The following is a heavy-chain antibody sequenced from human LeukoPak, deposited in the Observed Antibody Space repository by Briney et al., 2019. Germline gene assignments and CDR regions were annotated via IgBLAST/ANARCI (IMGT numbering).Heavy chain of an antibody. V-gene: IGHV3-23*01. D-gene: IGHD4-17*01. CDR2: IIGSGGST. CDR3: AKEDYGDYYRGGGRYFDY. CDR1: GFTFSSYA. Sequence: PGGSLRLSCAASGFTFSSYAMSWVRQAPGKGLEWVSAIIGSGGSTYYADSVKGRFTISRDNSKNTLYLQMNSLRAEDTAVYYCAKEDYGDYYRGGGRYFDYWGQGTLVTVSS. J-gene: IGHJ4*02.